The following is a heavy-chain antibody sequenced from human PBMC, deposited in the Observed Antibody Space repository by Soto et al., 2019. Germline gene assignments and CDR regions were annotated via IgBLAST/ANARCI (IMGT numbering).Heavy chain of an antibody. CDR2: ISHDGINK. V-gene: IGHV3-30-3*01. J-gene: IGHJ4*02. D-gene: IGHD2-2*01. Sequence: GGSLRLSCAASGFTFSSYAMNWVRQAPGKGLEWVALISHDGINKYYADSVRGRFTISRDSSTNTLYLQMNSLRAADTAAYYCGRCTSTSCHLGSDYWGQGTLVTVSS. CDR1: GFTFSSYA. CDR3: GRCTSTSCHLGSDY.